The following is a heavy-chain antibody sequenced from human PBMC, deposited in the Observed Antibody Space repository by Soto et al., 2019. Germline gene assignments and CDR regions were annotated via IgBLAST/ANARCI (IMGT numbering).Heavy chain of an antibody. Sequence: QVQLVQSGAEVKKPGSSVKVSCKASGGTFSSYAISWVRQTPGQGLEWMGGIIPIFGTANYAQKFQGRVTITADASTSTAYMELSSLRSEDTAVYYCARVRVRFLEWLGSEGWGQGTLVTVSS. CDR1: GGTFSSYA. CDR3: ARVRVRFLEWLGSEG. V-gene: IGHV1-69*12. J-gene: IGHJ4*02. D-gene: IGHD3-3*01. CDR2: IIPIFGTA.